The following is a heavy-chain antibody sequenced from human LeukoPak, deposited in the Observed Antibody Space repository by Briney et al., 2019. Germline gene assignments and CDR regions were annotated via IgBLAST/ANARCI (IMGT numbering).Heavy chain of an antibody. CDR3: AKDIYDFWSGYLSYDAFDI. CDR2: IRYDGSNK. J-gene: IGHJ3*02. D-gene: IGHD3-3*01. Sequence: GGSLRLSCAASGFTFSSYGMHWVRQAPGKRLEWVAFIRYDGSNKYYADSVKGRFTISRDNSKNTLYLQMNSLRAEDTAVYYCAKDIYDFWSGYLSYDAFDIWGQGTMVTVSS. V-gene: IGHV3-30*02. CDR1: GFTFSSYG.